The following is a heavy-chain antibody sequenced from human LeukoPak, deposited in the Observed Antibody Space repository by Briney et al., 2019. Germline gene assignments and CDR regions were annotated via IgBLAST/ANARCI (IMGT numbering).Heavy chain of an antibody. J-gene: IGHJ4*02. D-gene: IGHD5-12*01. CDR3: AKEGIDGSGYDLDY. Sequence: GGSLRLSCVASGFTFSSYAMNWVRQAPGKGLDWVSGISDSGDSTYYADSVKGRFTISRDISKNTLYLQITSLRAEDTAVYYCAKEGIDGSGYDLDYWGQGTRVTVSS. CDR2: ISDSGDST. V-gene: IGHV3-23*01. CDR1: GFTFSSYA.